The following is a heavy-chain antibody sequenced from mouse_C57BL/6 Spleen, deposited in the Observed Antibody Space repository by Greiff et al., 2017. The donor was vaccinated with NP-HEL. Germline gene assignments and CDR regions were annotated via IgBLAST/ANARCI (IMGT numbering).Heavy chain of an antibody. CDR3: AIYDGYYRAMDY. J-gene: IGHJ4*01. CDR2: INPNNGGT. Sequence: EVQLQQSGPELVKPGASVKISCKASGYTFTDYYMNWVKQSHGKSLEWIGDINPNNGGTSYNQKFKGKATLTVDKSSSTAYMELRSLTSEDSAVYYCAIYDGYYRAMDYWGQETSVTVSS. D-gene: IGHD2-3*01. V-gene: IGHV1-26*01. CDR1: GYTFTDYY.